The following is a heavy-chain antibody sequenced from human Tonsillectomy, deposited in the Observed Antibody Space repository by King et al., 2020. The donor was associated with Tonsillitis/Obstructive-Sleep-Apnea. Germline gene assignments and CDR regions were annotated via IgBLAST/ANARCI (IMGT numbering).Heavy chain of an antibody. CDR2: ISGSGDTT. V-gene: IGHV3-23*04. J-gene: IGHJ6*03. D-gene: IGHD3-3*01. Sequence: VQLVESGGGWVQPGGSLRLSCAASGFTFSNFAMSWVRQAPGKGLEWVSGISGSGDTTYYADSVKGRFIISRDNSKNTLYLQMNRLRAEDAAVYHCARGGDFWSGYYFFYHMDVWGKGTTVSVSS. CDR3: ARGGDFWSGYYFFYHMDV. CDR1: GFTFSNFA.